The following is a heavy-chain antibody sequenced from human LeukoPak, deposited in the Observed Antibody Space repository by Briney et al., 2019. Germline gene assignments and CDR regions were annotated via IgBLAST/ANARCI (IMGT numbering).Heavy chain of an antibody. CDR3: ARGPPFDP. CDR2: IYSGGGT. Sequence: GGSLRLSCAASTFTFSSNYMSWVRQAPGKGLEWVSIIYSGGGTDYADSVKGRFTISRDNSKNTLYLQMNSLRAEDTAVYYCARGPPFDPWGQGTLVTVSS. V-gene: IGHV3-66*01. CDR1: TFTFSSNY. J-gene: IGHJ5*02.